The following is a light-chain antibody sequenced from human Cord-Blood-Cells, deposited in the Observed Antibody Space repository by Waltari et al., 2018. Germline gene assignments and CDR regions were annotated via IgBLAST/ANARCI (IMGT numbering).Light chain of an antibody. CDR1: QSVSSSY. J-gene: IGKJ1*01. CDR2: GAS. Sequence: IVLTQSTGTLSLSPGERAPLSCRASQSVSSSYLAWYQQKPGQAPRLLIYGASSRATGIPDRCSGGWAGTDFTLTISGLEPGDFAVYYCHLYGSAPWTFGQGSKVEI. CDR3: HLYGSAPWT. V-gene: IGKV3-20*01.